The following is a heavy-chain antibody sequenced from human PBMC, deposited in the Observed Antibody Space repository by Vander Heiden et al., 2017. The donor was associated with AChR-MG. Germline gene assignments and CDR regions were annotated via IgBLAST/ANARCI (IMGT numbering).Heavy chain of an antibody. CDR2: ISGSGGST. CDR3: APGGGSGLLG. CDR1: GFTFSSYA. D-gene: IGHD6-19*01. Sequence: EVQLLESGGDLVQPGGSLRLSCAASGFTFSSYAMSWVRQAPGKGLEWVSAISGSGGSTYDADSVKGRFTISRDNSKNTLYLKMNSLRAEDTAVYYCAPGGGSGLLGWGQGTLVTVSS. J-gene: IGHJ4*02. V-gene: IGHV3-23*01.